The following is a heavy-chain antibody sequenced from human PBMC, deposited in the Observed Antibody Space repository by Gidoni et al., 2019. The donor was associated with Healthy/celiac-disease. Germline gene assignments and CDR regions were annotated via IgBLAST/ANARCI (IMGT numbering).Heavy chain of an antibody. V-gene: IGHV4-34*01. CDR3: ARGRPIFGVVILDY. CDR1: GGSFSGYY. D-gene: IGHD3-3*01. CDR2: INHSGST. Sequence: QVQLQQWGAGLLTPSETLSLTCAVYGGSFSGYYWSWIRQPPGKGLEWIGEINHSGSTNYNPSLKSRVTISVDTSKNQFSLKLSSVTAADTAVYYCARGRPIFGVVILDYWGQGTLVTVSS. J-gene: IGHJ4*02.